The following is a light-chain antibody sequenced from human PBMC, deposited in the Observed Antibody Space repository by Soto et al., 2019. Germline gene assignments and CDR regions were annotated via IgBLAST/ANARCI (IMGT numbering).Light chain of an antibody. CDR1: SSNIGNNY. Sequence: QSALTQPPSVSAAPGQKVTISCSGSSSNIGNNYVSWYQHLSGTAPKLLIYDNNKRPSGIPDRFSGSKSGTSATLGITGLQTGDEAHYYCGTLDNSLSVLYVFGPATKVTVL. CDR2: DNN. V-gene: IGLV1-51*01. CDR3: GTLDNSLSVLYV. J-gene: IGLJ1*01.